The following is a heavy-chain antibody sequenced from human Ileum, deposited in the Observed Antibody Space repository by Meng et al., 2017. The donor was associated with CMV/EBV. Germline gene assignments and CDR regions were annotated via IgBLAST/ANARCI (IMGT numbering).Heavy chain of an antibody. J-gene: IGHJ4*02. V-gene: IGHV4-34*01. CDR2: INHSGGT. CDR3: ARGRFPSY. Sequence: SETLSLTCAVYGGSFSGYYWSWIRQPPGKGLEWIGEINHSGGTNYNPSLKSRVTISVDTSKNQFSLKLSSVTAADTAVYYCARGRFPSYWGQGTLVTVSS. CDR1: GGSFSGYY.